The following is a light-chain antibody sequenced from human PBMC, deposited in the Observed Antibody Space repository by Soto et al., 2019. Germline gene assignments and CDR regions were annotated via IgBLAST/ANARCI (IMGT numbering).Light chain of an antibody. CDR1: NSDVGGYNY. CDR3: SSYAGSNIHYV. V-gene: IGLV2-8*01. J-gene: IGLJ1*01. Sequence: QSALTQPPSASGSPGQSVTISCTGTNSDVGGYNYVSWYQQHPGKAPKLMIYEVSKRPSGVPDRFSGSKSGNTASLTVSGLQAEDEADYYCSSYAGSNIHYVFGTGTKLTV. CDR2: EVS.